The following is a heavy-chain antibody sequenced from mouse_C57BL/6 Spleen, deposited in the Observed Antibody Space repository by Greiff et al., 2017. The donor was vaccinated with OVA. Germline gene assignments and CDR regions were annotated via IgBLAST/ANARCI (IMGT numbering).Heavy chain of an antibody. CDR3: APLYDGYYVGAY. V-gene: IGHV14-3*01. J-gene: IGHJ3*01. D-gene: IGHD2-3*01. Sequence: EVKLVESVAELVRPGASVKLSCTASGFNIKNTYMHWVKQRPEQGLEWIGRIDPANGNTKYAPKFQGKATITADTSSNTAYLQLSSLTSEDTAIYYCAPLYDGYYVGAYWGQGTLVTVSA. CDR1: GFNIKNTY. CDR2: IDPANGNT.